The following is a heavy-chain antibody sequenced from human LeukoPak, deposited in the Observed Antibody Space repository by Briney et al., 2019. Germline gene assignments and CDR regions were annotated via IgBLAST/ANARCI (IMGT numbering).Heavy chain of an antibody. Sequence: SETLSLTCTVATGSLSTYYWSWIRQPPGKGLEWIGSSYDTGSTDYNPSLKSRVTISIDTSKNQFSLELTYVTAADTAIYYCARQGALSAPFNDWGQGSLVTVSS. CDR2: SYDTGST. V-gene: IGHV4-59*08. CDR1: TGSLSTYY. CDR3: ARQGALSAPFND. J-gene: IGHJ1*01. D-gene: IGHD2-15*01.